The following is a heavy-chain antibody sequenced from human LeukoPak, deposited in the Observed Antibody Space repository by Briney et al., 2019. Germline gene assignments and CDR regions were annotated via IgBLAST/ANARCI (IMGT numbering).Heavy chain of an antibody. J-gene: IGHJ4*02. V-gene: IGHV1-8*03. CDR3: ARSLGEDLEAPSV. CDR2: MNSNSGYT. D-gene: IGHD5/OR15-5a*01. CDR1: GYTFTSYG. Sequence: ASVKVSCKASGYTFTSYGINWVRQATGQGLEWMAWMNSNSGYTGYAQKFQGRVTLTRDTSITTAFMELSSLRSEDTAVYYCARSLGEDLEAPSVWGQGTLVTVSS.